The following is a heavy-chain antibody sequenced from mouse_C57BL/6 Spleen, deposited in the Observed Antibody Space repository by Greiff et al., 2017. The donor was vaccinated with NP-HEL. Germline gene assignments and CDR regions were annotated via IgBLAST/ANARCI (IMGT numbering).Heavy chain of an antibody. Sequence: EVNVVESGGGLVQPKGSLKLSCAASGFTFNTYAMHWVRQAPGKGLEWVARIRSKSSNYATYYADSVKDRFTISRDDSQSMLYLQMNNLKTEDTAMYYCVRWADYYGSSYAMDYWGQGTSVTVSS. CDR3: VRWADYYGSSYAMDY. D-gene: IGHD1-1*01. CDR1: GFTFNTYA. J-gene: IGHJ4*01. V-gene: IGHV10-3*01. CDR2: IRSKSSNYAT.